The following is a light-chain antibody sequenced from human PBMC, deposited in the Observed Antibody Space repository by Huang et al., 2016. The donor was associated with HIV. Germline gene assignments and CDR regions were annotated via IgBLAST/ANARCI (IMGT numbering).Light chain of an antibody. CDR3: QQYGISPWT. J-gene: IGKJ1*01. CDR2: GAS. Sequence: EVVLTQSPGTLSLSPGERGTLSCRASESVTSSHLAWYQQKPGQAPRLLIYGASARATGIPDRFVGSGSGTGFTLTISRLEAEDSATYYCQQYGISPWTFGQGTKEEIK. CDR1: ESVTSSH. V-gene: IGKV3-20*01.